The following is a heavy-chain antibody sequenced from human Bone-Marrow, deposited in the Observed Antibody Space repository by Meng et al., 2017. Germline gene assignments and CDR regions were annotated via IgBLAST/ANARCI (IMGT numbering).Heavy chain of an antibody. CDR1: GGSISSSSYY. D-gene: IGHD3-9*01. V-gene: IGHV4-39*07. CDR3: ASKYYDILTGYYRDYYFDY. J-gene: IGHJ4*03. CDR2: IYYSGST. Sequence: GSLRLSCTVSGGSISSSSYYWGWLRQPPGKGLEWIGSIYYSGSTYYNPSLKSRVTISVDTCKNQFSLKLSSVPAADTAVYYCASKYYDILTGYYRDYYFDYWGQGTLVTVAS.